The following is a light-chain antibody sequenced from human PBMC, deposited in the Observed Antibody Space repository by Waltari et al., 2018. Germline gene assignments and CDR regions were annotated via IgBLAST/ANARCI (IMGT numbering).Light chain of an antibody. V-gene: IGKV1-39*01. CDR1: QSISSF. J-gene: IGKJ1*01. CDR3: QQSYSTPLR. Sequence: DIQMTQSPSSLSASVGDRVTLTCRASQSISSFLNWYQQKPGKAPKLLIYAASSLQSGVPSRFSGSGSGTDFTLTISSLQPEDFATYYCQQSYSTPLRFGQGTKVEIK. CDR2: AAS.